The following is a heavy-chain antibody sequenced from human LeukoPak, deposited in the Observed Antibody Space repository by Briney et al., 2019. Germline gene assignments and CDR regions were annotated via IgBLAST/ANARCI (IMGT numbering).Heavy chain of an antibody. CDR1: GFTFSSYE. D-gene: IGHD5-12*01. Sequence: GGSLRLSCAASGFTFSSYELNWVRQAPGKGLEWVAIISYDGSKKYYADSVKGRFTISRDNSKNTLYLQINSLRADDTAVYYCARSAAAGRIVATFGYWGQGTLVIVSS. CDR2: ISYDGSKK. CDR3: ARSAAAGRIVATFGY. J-gene: IGHJ4*02. V-gene: IGHV3-30*04.